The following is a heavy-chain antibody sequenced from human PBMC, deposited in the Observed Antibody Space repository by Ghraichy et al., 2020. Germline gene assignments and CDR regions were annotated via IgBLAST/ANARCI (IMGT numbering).Heavy chain of an antibody. D-gene: IGHD4-11*01. CDR1: GFTFSSYA. J-gene: IGHJ4*02. Sequence: GGSLRLSCAASGFTFSSYAMHWVRQAPGKGLEWVAVISYDGSNKYYADSVKGRFTISRDNSKNTLYLQMNSLRAEDTAVYYCARDPVDYSNYVHPGYWGQGTLVTVSS. V-gene: IGHV3-30*04. CDR3: ARDPVDYSNYVHPGY. CDR2: ISYDGSNK.